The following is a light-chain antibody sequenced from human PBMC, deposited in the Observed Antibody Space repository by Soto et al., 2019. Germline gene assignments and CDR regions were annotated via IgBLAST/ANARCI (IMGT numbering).Light chain of an antibody. CDR2: GAS. J-gene: IGKJ5*01. Sequence: VSTQSPATLSLYTGERATLSCRARRSVSSSYLAWYQQKPGQAPRLLIYGASSRATGIPDRFSGSGSGTDFTLTISSLQSEDFAVYYCQQYNNWPRTFGQGTLLEI. CDR3: QQYNNWPRT. CDR1: RSVSSSY. V-gene: IGKV3-20*01.